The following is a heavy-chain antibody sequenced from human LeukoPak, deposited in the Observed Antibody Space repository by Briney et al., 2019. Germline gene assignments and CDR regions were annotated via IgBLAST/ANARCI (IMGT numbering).Heavy chain of an antibody. CDR1: GFTFSNYG. J-gene: IGHJ5*02. Sequence: GGSLRLSCATSGFTFSNYGMHWVRQAPGKGLEWVAVISSNETNIRYGDSVRGRFTVSRDNAKNTVYLQMNSLGADDTAVYYCAKDPYRVVFATGNYLDPWGQGTLVTVSS. D-gene: IGHD2-15*01. CDR3: AKDPYRVVFATGNYLDP. CDR2: ISSNETNI. V-gene: IGHV3-30*18.